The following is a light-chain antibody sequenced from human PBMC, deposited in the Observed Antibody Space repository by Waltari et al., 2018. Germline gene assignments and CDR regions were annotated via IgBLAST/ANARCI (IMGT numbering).Light chain of an antibody. V-gene: IGLV1-40*01. CDR1: GSNIGGGYD. Sequence: QSVLTQPPSVSGAPGQRVTISCTGHGSNIGGGYDVHWYQPLPRAAPKLLIYGCSSRPLGVPDRFFGSTSGTSASLAISGLQAEDEADYYCQSYDTSLSVVFGGGTKLTVL. CDR2: GCS. J-gene: IGLJ3*02. CDR3: QSYDTSLSVV.